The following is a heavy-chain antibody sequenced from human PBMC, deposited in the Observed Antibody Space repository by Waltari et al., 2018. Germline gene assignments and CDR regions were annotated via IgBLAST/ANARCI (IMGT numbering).Heavy chain of an antibody. CDR2: ISGPAHET. Sequence: EVRLLESGGALVQPGGSLRLSCAASGFHFGHYYRIWVRQAPGGGLEWVSTISGPAHETVYADSVKGRFTISRDNSKTTLYLQMNSLRVEDTAMYYCANYGQLPSNGDYWGQGTLVTVSS. J-gene: IGHJ4*02. CDR1: GFHFGHYY. V-gene: IGHV3-23*01. D-gene: IGHD1-1*01. CDR3: ANYGQLPSNGDY.